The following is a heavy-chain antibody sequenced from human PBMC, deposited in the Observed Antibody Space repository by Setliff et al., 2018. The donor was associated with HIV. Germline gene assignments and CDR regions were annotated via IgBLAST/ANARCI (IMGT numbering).Heavy chain of an antibody. Sequence: GESLKISCKGSGYSFARHWIAWVRQMPGKGLEWMGIIYPDDSETRYSPSFQGRVTITTDESTSTAYMELSSLRPEETAVYYCALPYCSGGNCWSSASLPPAGWFDPWGQGTLVTVLL. CDR2: IYPDDSET. CDR1: GYSFARHW. J-gene: IGHJ5*02. V-gene: IGHV5-51*01. CDR3: ALPYCSGGNCWSSASLPPAGWFDP. D-gene: IGHD2-15*01.